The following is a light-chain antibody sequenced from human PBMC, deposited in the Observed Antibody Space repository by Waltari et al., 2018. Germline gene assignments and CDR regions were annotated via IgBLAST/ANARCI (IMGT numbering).Light chain of an antibody. CDR1: NSDVGGFNY. J-gene: IGLJ2*01. CDR2: DVT. Sequence: QSALTQPASVSGSPGQSITISCPGTNSDVGGFNYVSWYQQYPGKAPKLIIYDVTSRPSRVSTRFSGSKSGNTASLIISGLQAEDEADYYCQSYDLNSRVVFGGRTKLTVL. CDR3: QSYDLNSRVV. V-gene: IGLV2-14*03.